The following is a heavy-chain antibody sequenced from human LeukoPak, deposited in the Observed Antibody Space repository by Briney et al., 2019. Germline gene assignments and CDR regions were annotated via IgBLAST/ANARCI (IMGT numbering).Heavy chain of an antibody. CDR2: IYYSGST. V-gene: IGHV4-59*01. CDR1: GGSIRSYY. D-gene: IGHD1-26*01. Sequence: SETLSLTCTVSGGSIRSYYWSWIRQPPGKGLEWIGYIYYSGSTNYNPSLKSRVSISVDTSKNQFSLKLSSVTAADTAVYYCARGYGSGSPIDYWGQGTLVTVSS. J-gene: IGHJ4*02. CDR3: ARGYGSGSPIDY.